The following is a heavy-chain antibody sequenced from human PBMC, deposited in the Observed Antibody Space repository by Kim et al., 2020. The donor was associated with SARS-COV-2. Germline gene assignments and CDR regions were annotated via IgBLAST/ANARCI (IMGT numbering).Heavy chain of an antibody. Sequence: GESLKISCEYSFTNYWIAWVRQKPGKGLEWMGIIYPGDSDTRYSPSFQGQVTISVDKSLSTAYLQWSSLKASDTARYFCARHPAPATDVFDIWGQGTMFT. CDR1: YSFTNYW. CDR2: IYPGDSDT. J-gene: IGHJ3*02. V-gene: IGHV5-51*01. D-gene: IGHD2-2*01. CDR3: ARHPAPATDVFDI.